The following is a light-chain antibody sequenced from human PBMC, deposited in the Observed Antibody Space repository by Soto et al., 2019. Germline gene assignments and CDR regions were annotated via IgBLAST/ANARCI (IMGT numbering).Light chain of an antibody. CDR2: RSS. CDR3: QQYGTKVS. Sequence: ESVLTQSPSSLSLSPGESATLSCRASQSLSSSYLAWYPQKAGQPPRLLMFRSSDRAAGVPDRFSGSASGTEFTLTISSLEPEDFAVYYCQQYGTKVSFGPGTKVDIK. J-gene: IGKJ3*01. V-gene: IGKV3-20*01. CDR1: QSLSSSY.